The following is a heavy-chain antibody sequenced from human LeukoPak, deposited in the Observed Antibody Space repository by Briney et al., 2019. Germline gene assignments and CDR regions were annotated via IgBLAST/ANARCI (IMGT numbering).Heavy chain of an antibody. CDR2: IHYSGKP. V-gene: IGHV4-39*06. CDR3: ARDYGDHRVDY. D-gene: IGHD4-17*01. Sequence: PSETLSLTCTVSSGSISSGAYYWGWIRQPPGKGLEWIGTIHYSGKPYYNPSLKSRITISIDTSKKQFALKLSSVTAADTAVYYCARDYGDHRVDYWGQGTLVTVSS. CDR1: SGSISSGAYY. J-gene: IGHJ4*02.